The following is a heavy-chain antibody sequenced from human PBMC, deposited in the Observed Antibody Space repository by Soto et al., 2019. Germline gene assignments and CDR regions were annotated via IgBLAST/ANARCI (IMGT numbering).Heavy chain of an antibody. CDR1: GFTFSSYA. J-gene: IGHJ6*02. CDR2: ISGSGGST. V-gene: IGHV3-23*01. D-gene: IGHD1-26*01. CDR3: ATGRIVGATQSYYGMDV. Sequence: EVQLLESGGGLVQPGGSLRLSCAASGFTFSSYAMSWVRQAPGKGLEWVSAISGSGGSTYYADSVKGRFTISRDNSKNPLYLQMSSLGAEDTAVYYCATGRIVGATQSYYGMDVWGQGTTVTVSS.